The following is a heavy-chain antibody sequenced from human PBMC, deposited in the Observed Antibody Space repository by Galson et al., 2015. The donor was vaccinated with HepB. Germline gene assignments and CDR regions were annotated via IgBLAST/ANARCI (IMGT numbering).Heavy chain of an antibody. D-gene: IGHD3-22*01. J-gene: IGHJ3*02. CDR2: ISGSGGST. V-gene: IGHV3-23*01. CDR3: AKDSKGSGYHYESAFDI. Sequence: AISGSGGSTYYADSVKGRFTISRDNSKNALYLQMNSLRAEDTAVYYCAKDSKGSGYHYESAFDIWGQGTMVTVSS.